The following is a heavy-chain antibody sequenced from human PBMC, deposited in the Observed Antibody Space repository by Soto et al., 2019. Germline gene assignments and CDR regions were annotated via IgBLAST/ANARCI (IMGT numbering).Heavy chain of an antibody. CDR2: IKEDGSEK. CDR3: VRFSILVSGRGRGAFFDS. CDR1: GFTFSNYW. J-gene: IGHJ4*02. V-gene: IGHV3-7*03. Sequence: VPLVESGGGLVQPGGSLRLSCAASGFTFSNYWMSWVRQVPGKGLAWVSNIKEDGSEKYYVDSVKGRFTISRDNAKNSVHLQMNSLRDEDTAVYYCVRFSILVSGRGRGAFFDSWGQGTPVTVSS. D-gene: IGHD6-19*01.